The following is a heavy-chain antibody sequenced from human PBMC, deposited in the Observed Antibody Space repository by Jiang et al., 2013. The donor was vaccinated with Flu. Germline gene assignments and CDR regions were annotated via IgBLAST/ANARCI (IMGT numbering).Heavy chain of an antibody. CDR2: IKEDGSQK. V-gene: IGHV3-7*01. D-gene: IGHD6-19*01. CDR1: GFTFSSNW. Sequence: VQLLESGGVLVQPGGSLRLSCAASGFTFSSNWMTWVRQAPGKGLECVANIKEDGSQKYYVDSVRGRFTIARDNAKNSLYLQMNSLRVEDTAVYYCARGWLADWGQGTLVTVSS. CDR3: ARGWLAD. J-gene: IGHJ4*02.